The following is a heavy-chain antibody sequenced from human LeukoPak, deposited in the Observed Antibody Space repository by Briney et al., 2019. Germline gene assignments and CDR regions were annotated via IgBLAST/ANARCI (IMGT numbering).Heavy chain of an antibody. CDR3: ARPQEVSYYDSSGYYSY. Sequence: GASVKVSCKASGYTFTSYDINWVRQATGQGLEWRGWINPNSGNTGYAQKFQGRVTMTRNTSISTAYMELSSLRSEDTVVYYCARPQEVSYYDSSGYYSYWGQGTLVTVSS. D-gene: IGHD3-22*01. CDR2: INPNSGNT. V-gene: IGHV1-8*01. CDR1: GYTFTSYD. J-gene: IGHJ4*02.